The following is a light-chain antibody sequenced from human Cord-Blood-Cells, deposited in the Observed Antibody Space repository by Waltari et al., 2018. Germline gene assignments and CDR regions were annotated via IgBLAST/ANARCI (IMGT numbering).Light chain of an antibody. CDR1: QSISSY. J-gene: IGKJ2*01. V-gene: IGKV1-39*01. CDR3: QQSYSTPYT. CDR2: AAS. Sequence: DIQMTQSPSSLSASVGDRVTITCRASQSISSYLNWYQQKPGKAPKLLIYAASSLQSRVPARFSGSGSGTEFTLTISSLQPEDFATYYCQQSYSTPYTSGQGTKLEIK.